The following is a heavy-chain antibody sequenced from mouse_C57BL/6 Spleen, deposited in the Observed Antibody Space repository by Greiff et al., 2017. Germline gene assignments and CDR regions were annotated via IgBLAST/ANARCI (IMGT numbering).Heavy chain of an antibody. CDR2: ISYDGSN. CDR3: ARDRGGNYGMDY. Sequence: EVQLQESGPGLVKPSQSLSLTCSVTGYSITSGYYWNWIRQFPGNKLEWMGYISYDGSNNYNPSLKNRISITRDTSKNQFFLKLNSVTTEDTATYYCARDRGGNYGMDYWGQGTSVTVSS. D-gene: IGHD1-1*02. V-gene: IGHV3-6*01. J-gene: IGHJ4*01. CDR1: GYSITSGYY.